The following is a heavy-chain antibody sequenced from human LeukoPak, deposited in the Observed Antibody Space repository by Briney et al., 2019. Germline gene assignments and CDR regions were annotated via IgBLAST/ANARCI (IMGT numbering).Heavy chain of an antibody. CDR1: GYIFTSYY. J-gene: IGHJ3*02. D-gene: IGHD3-22*01. V-gene: IGHV1-46*01. CDR3: ARGRNYYDSSRYYYEGDAFDI. Sequence: ASVKVSCKASGYIFTSYYMYWVRQAPGQGLEWMGIINPSVGSIRYAQKFEGRVTMTRETSTSTVYMELSSLRSEDTAVYYCARGRNYYDSSRYYYEGDAFDIWGQGTMVTVSS. CDR2: INPSVGSI.